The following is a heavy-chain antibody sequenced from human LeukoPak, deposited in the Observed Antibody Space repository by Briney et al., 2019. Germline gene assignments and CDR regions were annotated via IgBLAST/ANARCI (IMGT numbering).Heavy chain of an antibody. Sequence: AAVKFSCKAAGYTFTSYGISWRRRAPGQGLEGRGWISAYNGNTNYAQKLQGRVTMTTDTSTSTAYMELRSLRSDDTAVYYCARVDVAGRGFVDYWGQGTLVTVSS. CDR3: ARVDVAGRGFVDY. D-gene: IGHD6-19*01. J-gene: IGHJ4*01. CDR2: ISAYNGNT. V-gene: IGHV1-18*01. CDR1: GYTFTSYG.